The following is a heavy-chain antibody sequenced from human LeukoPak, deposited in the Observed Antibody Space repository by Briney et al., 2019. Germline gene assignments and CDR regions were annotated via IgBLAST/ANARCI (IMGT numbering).Heavy chain of an antibody. CDR1: GYTFTSYA. V-gene: IGHV7-4-1*02. Sequence: ASVKVSCKASGYTFTSYAMNWVRQAPGQGLEWMGWINTNTGNPTYAQGFTGRFVFSLDTSVSTAYLQISSLKAEDTAVYYCARGEWFGELPHYYFDYWGQGTLVTVSS. J-gene: IGHJ4*02. CDR2: INTNTGNP. D-gene: IGHD3-10*01. CDR3: ARGEWFGELPHYYFDY.